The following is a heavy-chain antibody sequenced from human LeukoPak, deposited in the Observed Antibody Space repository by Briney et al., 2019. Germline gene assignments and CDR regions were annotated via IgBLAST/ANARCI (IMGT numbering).Heavy chain of an antibody. CDR1: GFTFSSYW. CDR3: ARDRGYSSSWDYYYYYGMDV. D-gene: IGHD6-13*01. J-gene: IGHJ6*02. V-gene: IGHV3-7*01. CDR2: IKQDGSEK. Sequence: GGSLRLSCAASGFTFSSYWMSWVRQAPGKGLEWVANIKQDGSEKYYVDSVKGRFSISRDNAKNSLYLQINDPRAEDSAVYYCARDRGYSSSWDYYYYYGMDVWGQGTTVTVSS.